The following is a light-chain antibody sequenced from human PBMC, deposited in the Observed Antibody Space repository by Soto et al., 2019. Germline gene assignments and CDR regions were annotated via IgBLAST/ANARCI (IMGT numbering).Light chain of an antibody. CDR3: QQSSSTPQT. CDR1: QSVGTY. CDR2: VAS. J-gene: IGKJ4*01. Sequence: DIQMTQSPSSLSASVGDRVIITCRASQSVGTYVSWYQQKEGKAPKLLINVASTLQSGVPSRFSGSGSGTDFTLAISSLQPEDFATYYCQQSSSTPQTFGGGTRVAIK. V-gene: IGKV1-39*01.